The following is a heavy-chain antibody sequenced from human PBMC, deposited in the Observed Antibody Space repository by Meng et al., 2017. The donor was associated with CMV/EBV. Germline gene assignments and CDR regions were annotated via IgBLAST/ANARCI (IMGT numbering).Heavy chain of an antibody. D-gene: IGHD3-3*01. V-gene: IGHV3-30*04. J-gene: IGHJ6*02. CDR1: GFTFSSYA. Sequence: GGSLRLSCAASGFTFSSYAMHWVRQAPGKGLGWVAVISYDGSNKYYADSVKGRFTISRDNSKNTLYLQMNSLRAEDTAVYYCARDDYDFWSGYSAYYYYGMDVWGQGTTVTVSS. CDR3: ARDDYDFWSGYSAYYYYGMDV. CDR2: ISYDGSNK.